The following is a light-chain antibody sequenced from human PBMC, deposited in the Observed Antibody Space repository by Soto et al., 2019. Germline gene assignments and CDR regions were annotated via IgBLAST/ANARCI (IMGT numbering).Light chain of an antibody. CDR1: SSNIGNNA. CDR2: YDD. CDR3: AAWDDSLNGVV. Sequence: QSVLTQPPSVSEAPRQRVTISCSGSSSNIGNNAVNLYQQLPGKAPKLLIYYDDLLPSGVSDRFSGSKSGTSASLAISGLQSEDEADYYCAAWDDSLNGVVFGGGTKVTVL. J-gene: IGLJ2*01. V-gene: IGLV1-36*01.